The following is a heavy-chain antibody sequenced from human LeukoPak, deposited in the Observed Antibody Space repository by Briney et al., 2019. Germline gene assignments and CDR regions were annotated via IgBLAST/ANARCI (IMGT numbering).Heavy chain of an antibody. CDR3: TRVVPPSSWFREVVPAAPGHFDY. D-gene: IGHD2-2*01. V-gene: IGHV3-49*04. CDR2: IRSKAYGGTT. J-gene: IGHJ4*02. Sequence: TGGSLRLSCTASGFTFGDYAMSWVRQAPGKGLEWVGFIRSKAYGGTTEYAASVKGRFTISRDDSKSIAYLQMNSLKTEDTAVYYCTRVVPPSSWFREVVPAAPGHFDYWGQGTLVTVSS. CDR1: GFTFGDYA.